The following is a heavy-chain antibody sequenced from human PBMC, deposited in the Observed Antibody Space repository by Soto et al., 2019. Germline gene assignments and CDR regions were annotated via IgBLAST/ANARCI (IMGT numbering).Heavy chain of an antibody. CDR1: GFTFDDYA. J-gene: IGHJ3*02. CDR3: AKDMDCSGGSCYSHAFDI. V-gene: IGHV3-9*01. D-gene: IGHD2-15*01. CDR2: ISWNSGSI. Sequence: GGSLRLSCAASGFTFDDYAMHWVRQAPGKGLEWVSGISWNSGSIGYADSVKGRFTISRDNAKNSLYLQMNSLRAEDTALYYCAKDMDCSGGSCYSHAFDIWGQGTMVTVSS.